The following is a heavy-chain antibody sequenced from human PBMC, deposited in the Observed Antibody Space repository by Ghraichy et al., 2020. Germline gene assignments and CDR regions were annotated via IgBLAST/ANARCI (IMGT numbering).Heavy chain of an antibody. CDR2: ISSSSSYI. J-gene: IGHJ5*02. CDR1: GFTFSSYS. V-gene: IGHV3-21*01. D-gene: IGHD6-19*01. Sequence: GSLRLSCAASGFTFSSYSMNWVRQAPGKGLEWVSSISSSSSYIYYADSVKGRFTISRDNAKNSLYLQMNSLRAEDTAVYYCAREWNRGIAVAGDPWGQGTLVTVSS. CDR3: AREWNRGIAVAGDP.